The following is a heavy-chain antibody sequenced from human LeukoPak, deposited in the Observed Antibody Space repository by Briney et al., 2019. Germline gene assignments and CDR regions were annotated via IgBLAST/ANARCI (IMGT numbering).Heavy chain of an antibody. CDR2: INPNSGGT. V-gene: IGHV1-2*02. D-gene: IGHD2-21*01. J-gene: IGHJ6*02. CDR3: ARSGVNYYYGMDV. Sequence: ASVTVSCKASGYTFTGYYMHWVRQAPGQGLEWMGWINPNSGGTNYAQKFQGRVTMTRDTSISTAYMELSRLRSDDTAVYYCARSGVNYYYGMDVWGQGTTATVSS. CDR1: GYTFTGYY.